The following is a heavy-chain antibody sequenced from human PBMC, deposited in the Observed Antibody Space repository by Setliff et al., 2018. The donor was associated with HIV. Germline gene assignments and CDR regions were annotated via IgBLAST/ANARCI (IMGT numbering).Heavy chain of an antibody. J-gene: IGHJ4*02. CDR3: ARDRPDYYYDSSGFPIDY. Sequence: ASVKVSCKASGYTFSNYVMQWVRQAPGKGLEWMGWIGPYNGRTEYAQEFQGRVSLTIDTSASTAYMELRSLRSDDTAVYYCARDRPDYYYDSSGFPIDYWGQGTLVTVSS. CDR1: GYTFSNYV. V-gene: IGHV1-18*01. CDR2: IGPYNGRT. D-gene: IGHD3-22*01.